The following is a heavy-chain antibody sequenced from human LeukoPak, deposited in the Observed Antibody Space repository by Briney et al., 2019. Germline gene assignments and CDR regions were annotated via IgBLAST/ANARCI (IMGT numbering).Heavy chain of an antibody. CDR2: ITRDGGYT. J-gene: IGHJ1*01. CDR3: ARDPSIAARQTKNRVYFQH. CDR1: GFTFSSYA. Sequence: PGGSLRLSCAASGFTFSSYAMSWVRQAPGKGLEWVSAITRDGGYTYFADSVKGRFTISRDNSKNTLYLQMNSLRADDTAVYYCARDPSIAARQTKNRVYFQHWGQGTLVTVSS. V-gene: IGHV3-23*01. D-gene: IGHD6-6*01.